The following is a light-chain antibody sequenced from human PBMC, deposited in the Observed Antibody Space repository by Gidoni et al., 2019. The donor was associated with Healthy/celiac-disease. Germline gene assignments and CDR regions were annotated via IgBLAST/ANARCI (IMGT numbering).Light chain of an antibody. V-gene: IGLV2-11*01. CDR2: DVS. J-gene: IGLJ2*01. Sequence: QSALTQPRSVSGSPGQSVTIPCTGTSSYVGGYNYVAWYQQPPGKAPKLMIYDVSKRPSGVPDRFSGSKSGNTTSLTISGLQAEDEADYYCCSYAGSLHVVFGGGTKLTVL. CDR1: SSYVGGYNY. CDR3: CSYAGSLHVV.